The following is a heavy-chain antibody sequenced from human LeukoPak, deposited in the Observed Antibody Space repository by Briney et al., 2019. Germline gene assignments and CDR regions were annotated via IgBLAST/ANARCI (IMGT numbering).Heavy chain of an antibody. D-gene: IGHD5-18*01. V-gene: IGHV3-23*01. J-gene: IGHJ4*02. CDR2: ISESGTGT. CDR1: GFTFSDYY. CDR3: AKDIAQGYTFGSIEQDY. Sequence: GGSLRLSCAASGFTFSDYYMSWVRQAPGKGLEWVSAISESGTGTYYADSVKGRFTISRDNSKNTLSLQMNSLRAEDTAVYYCAKDIAQGYTFGSIEQDYWGQGTLVTVSS.